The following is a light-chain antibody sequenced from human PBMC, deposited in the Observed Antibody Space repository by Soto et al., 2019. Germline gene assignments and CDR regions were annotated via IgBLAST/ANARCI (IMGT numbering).Light chain of an antibody. Sequence: DIQMTQSPSSLAAAVGDRVTITCRASQGIRSYLNWYQQKPGKAPKLLIYAASSLQSGVPSRFSGSGSGTDFNLTISSLLPEDFATYYCQESYSTPRTFGQGTKVEIK. CDR3: QESYSTPRT. J-gene: IGKJ1*01. CDR1: QGIRSY. CDR2: AAS. V-gene: IGKV1-39*01.